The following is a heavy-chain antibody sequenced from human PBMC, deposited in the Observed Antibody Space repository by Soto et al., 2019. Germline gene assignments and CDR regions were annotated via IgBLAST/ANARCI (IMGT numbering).Heavy chain of an antibody. CDR2: ISGSGGST. J-gene: IGHJ4*02. Sequence: EVQLLESGGGLVQPGGSLRLSCAASGFTFSSYAMSWVRQAPGKGLEWVSAISGSGGSTYYADSVKGRFTISRDNSKNTLYLQMNSLRTEDTAVYHCAKNLAGVVAATFFFHWGQGTLVTVSS. D-gene: IGHD2-15*01. V-gene: IGHV3-23*01. CDR3: AKNLAGVVAATFFFH. CDR1: GFTFSSYA.